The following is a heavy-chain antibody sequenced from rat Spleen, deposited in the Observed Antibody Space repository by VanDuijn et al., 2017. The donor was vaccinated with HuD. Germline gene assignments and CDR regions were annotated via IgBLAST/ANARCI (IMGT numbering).Heavy chain of an antibody. D-gene: IGHD1-1*01. Sequence: EVHLVESGGGLVQPGRSLKLSCVASGFTFNNYWMTWIRQAPTKGLEWVAYITTGGDNTYYRDSVEGRFTISRDNAKNTLYLQMDSLRSEDTATYHCASHRHYSVYVMDAWGQGASVTVSS. CDR3: ASHRHYSVYVMDA. V-gene: IGHV5S13*01. J-gene: IGHJ4*01. CDR1: GFTFNNYW. CDR2: ITTGGDNT.